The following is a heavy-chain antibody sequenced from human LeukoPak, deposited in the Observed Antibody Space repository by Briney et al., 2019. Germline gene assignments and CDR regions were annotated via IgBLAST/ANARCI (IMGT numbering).Heavy chain of an antibody. J-gene: IGHJ5*02. CDR3: ARGVVVAAIYNWFDP. D-gene: IGHD2-15*01. CDR2: IIPIFGTA. Sequence: GASVKVSCKASGGTFSSYAISWVRQAPGQGLEWMGGIIPIFGTANYAQKFQGRVTITADESTSTAYMELSSLRSEDTAVYYCARGVVVAAIYNWFDPWGQGTLVTVSS. CDR1: GGTFSSYA. V-gene: IGHV1-69*13.